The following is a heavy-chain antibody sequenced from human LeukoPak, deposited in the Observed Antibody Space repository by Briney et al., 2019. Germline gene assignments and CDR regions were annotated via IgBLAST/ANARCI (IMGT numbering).Heavy chain of an antibody. J-gene: IGHJ4*02. CDR1: GYTFTNYY. V-gene: IGHV1-46*03. CDR3: ARGTYYHDSSDLDH. Sequence: ASVKVSCKASGYTFTNYYVHWVRQAPGQGLEWMGIINSGGGSTSNAQKFQGRVTMTRDTSTSTVYMEPSSLRSEDTAVYYCARGTYYHDSSDLDHWGQGTLVTVSS. CDR2: INSGGGST. D-gene: IGHD3-22*01.